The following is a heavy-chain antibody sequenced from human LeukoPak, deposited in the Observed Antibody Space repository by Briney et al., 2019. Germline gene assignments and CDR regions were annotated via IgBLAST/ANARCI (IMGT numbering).Heavy chain of an antibody. CDR1: GFTFSSYA. CDR3: PKRLYDILTGYYHDAFDI. CDR2: ISGSGGST. V-gene: IGHV3-23*01. D-gene: IGHD3-9*01. Sequence: GGSLRLSCAASGFTFSSYAMSWVRQAPGKRLEWVSAISGSGGSTYYADSVKGRFTISRDNSKNTLYLQMSSLRAEDTAVYYCPKRLYDILTGYYHDAFDIWGQGTMVTVSS. J-gene: IGHJ3*02.